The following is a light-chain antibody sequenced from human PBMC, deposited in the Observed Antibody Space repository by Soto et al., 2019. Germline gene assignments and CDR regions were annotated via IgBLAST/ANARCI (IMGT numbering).Light chain of an antibody. V-gene: IGKV3-20*01. J-gene: IGKJ1*01. CDR1: QSVSSSY. CDR3: QQYGSPPA. CDR2: GAS. Sequence: EIVLTQSPGTLSLSPGERATLSCRASQSVSSSYLAWYQQKPGQAPRHLSYGASSRATGIPDRLSGSGSGTDFTLTISTLEPEDFAVYYCQQYGSPPAFGQGTKVVIK.